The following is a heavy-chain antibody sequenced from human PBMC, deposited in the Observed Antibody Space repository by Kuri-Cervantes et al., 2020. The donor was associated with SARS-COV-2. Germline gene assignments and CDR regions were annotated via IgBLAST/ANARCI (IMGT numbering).Heavy chain of an antibody. V-gene: IGHV3-23*01. D-gene: IGHD5-12*01. Sequence: GESLKISCAASGFTFSSYGMSWVRQVPGKGLEWVSGISGSGGDTYYADSVKGRFTISRDNSKNTLYLQMNSLRAEDTAVYYCARDHRKWLRLGYYYYMDVWGKGTTVTVSS. CDR1: GFTFSSYG. J-gene: IGHJ6*03. CDR2: ISGSGGDT. CDR3: ARDHRKWLRLGYYYYMDV.